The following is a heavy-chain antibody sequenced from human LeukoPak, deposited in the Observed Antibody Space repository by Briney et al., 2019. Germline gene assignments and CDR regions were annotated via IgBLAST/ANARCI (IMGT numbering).Heavy chain of an antibody. D-gene: IGHD7-27*01. CDR3: AREDDDWGPNTLDV. J-gene: IGHJ3*01. V-gene: IGHV3-48*02. CDR1: GFTFSSHS. CDR2: IDSGSGNI. Sequence: PGGSLRLSCAASGFTFSSHSMNWVRQAPGKGLKWLSSIDSGSGNIYYRDSVKGRFTISRDNAQDSLYLQMDSLRDEDTAVYYCAREDDDWGPNTLDVWGQGTVVTVSS.